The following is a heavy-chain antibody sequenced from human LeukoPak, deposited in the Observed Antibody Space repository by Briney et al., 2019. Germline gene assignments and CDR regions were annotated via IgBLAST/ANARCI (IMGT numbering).Heavy chain of an antibody. J-gene: IGHJ4*02. CDR1: GFSFSSYW. Sequence: GGSLRLSCAASGFSFSSYWMHWVRQAPGKGLVWVSRINSNGRSTSYADSVEGRFTISRDNAKNTLYLEMNNLRAEDTAVYYCTRDVWGDRDNYFDRWGQGTLVTVSS. D-gene: IGHD2-8*01. CDR2: INSNGRST. V-gene: IGHV3-74*01. CDR3: TRDVWGDRDNYFDR.